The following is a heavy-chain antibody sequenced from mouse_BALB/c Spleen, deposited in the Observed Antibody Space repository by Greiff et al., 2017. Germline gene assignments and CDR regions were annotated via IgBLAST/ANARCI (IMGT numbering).Heavy chain of an antibody. D-gene: IGHD3-1*01. CDR3: ARDRGLYYAMDY. Sequence: EVMLVESGGGLVKPGGSLKLSCAASGFTFSSYAMSWVRQSPEKRLEWVAEISSGGSYTYYPDTVTGRFTISRDNAKNTLYLEMSSLRSEDTAMYYCARDRGLYYAMDYWGQGTSVTVSS. CDR1: GFTFSSYA. CDR2: ISSGGSYT. J-gene: IGHJ4*01. V-gene: IGHV5-9-4*01.